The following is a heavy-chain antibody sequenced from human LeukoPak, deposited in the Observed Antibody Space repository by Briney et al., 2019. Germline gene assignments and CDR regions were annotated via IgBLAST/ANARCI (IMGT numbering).Heavy chain of an antibody. CDR3: ARLYYYDAGGYPNP. J-gene: IGHJ5*02. V-gene: IGHV4-39*01. CDR1: GDSITSSTYY. CDR2: IYYTGST. D-gene: IGHD3-22*01. Sequence: SETLSLTCTVSGDSITSSTYYWGWNRQPPGKGLGWIGSIYYTGSTYYNPSLKSRVTISVDTSKNQFSLKLRSVTAADTAVYYCARLYYYDAGGYPNPWGQGTLVTVSS.